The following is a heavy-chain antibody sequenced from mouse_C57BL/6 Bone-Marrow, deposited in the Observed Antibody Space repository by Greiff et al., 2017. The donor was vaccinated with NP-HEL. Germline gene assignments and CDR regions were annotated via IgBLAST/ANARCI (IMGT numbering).Heavy chain of an antibody. CDR2: IDPSDSYT. CDR1: GYTFTSYW. Sequence: QVQLQQPGAELMMPGASVKLSCKASGYTFTSYWMHWVKQRPGQGLEWIGEIDPSDSYTNYNQKFKGKSTLTVDKSSSTAYMQLSSLTSEDSAVYYCARVRGSDYYFDYWGQGTTLTVSS. V-gene: IGHV1-69*01. J-gene: IGHJ2*01. CDR3: ARVRGSDYYFDY. D-gene: IGHD3-2*02.